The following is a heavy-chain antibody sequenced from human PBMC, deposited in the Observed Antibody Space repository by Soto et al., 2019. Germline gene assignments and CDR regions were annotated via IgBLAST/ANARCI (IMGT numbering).Heavy chain of an antibody. CDR3: ARDDYYDSSGYFDEGYFDL. D-gene: IGHD3-22*01. CDR2: ISYDGSNK. Sequence: QVQLVESGGGVVQPGRSLRLSCAASGFTFSSYAMHWVRQAPGKGLEWVAVISYDGSNKYYADSVKGRFTISRDNSKNPLYLQMNSLRAEDTAVYYCARDDYYDSSGYFDEGYFDLWGRGTLVTVSS. J-gene: IGHJ2*01. V-gene: IGHV3-30-3*01. CDR1: GFTFSSYA.